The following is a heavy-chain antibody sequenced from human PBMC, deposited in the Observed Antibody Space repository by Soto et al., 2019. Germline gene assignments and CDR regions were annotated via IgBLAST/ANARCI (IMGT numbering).Heavy chain of an antibody. V-gene: IGHV4-34*01. CDR3: ARCSPPPPRRFLGVVPPLRMDV. CDR2: INHSGST. J-gene: IGHJ6*03. CDR1: GGSFSGYY. Sequence: SETLSLTCAVYGGSFSGYYWSWIRQPPGKGLEWIGEINHSGSTNYNPSLKSRVTISVDTSKNQFSLKLSSVTAADTAVYYCARCSPPPPRRFLGVVPPLRMDVSGKRTTLSLSS. D-gene: IGHD3-3*01.